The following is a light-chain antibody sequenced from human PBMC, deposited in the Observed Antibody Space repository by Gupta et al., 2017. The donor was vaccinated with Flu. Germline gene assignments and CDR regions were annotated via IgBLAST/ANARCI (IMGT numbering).Light chain of an antibody. CDR1: SNDVGGYNP. CDR2: DVT. J-gene: IGLJ2*01. CDR3: SSYAARVTLV. Sequence: APTQPRSFSWSPAQSVTISSTGSSNDVGGYNPVSWYQQRPGKAPKLLLSDVTVRPSGVDDRSSASTSSTTAFISISGQDDDDDDDYYCSSYAARVTLVFGGGTKVTVL. V-gene: IGLV2-11*01.